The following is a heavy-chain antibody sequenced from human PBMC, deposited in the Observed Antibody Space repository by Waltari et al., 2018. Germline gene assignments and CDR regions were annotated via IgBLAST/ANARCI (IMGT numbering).Heavy chain of an antibody. D-gene: IGHD6-13*01. CDR1: GFSFSHSG. J-gene: IGHJ4*02. Sequence: QVQLVESGGGVFQPGESLRLHCAASGFSFSHSGLHWVRPAPGKGLEWVAYIRSDGSNINYADSVKRRFTISRDNSKNTLYLQMNSLRAEDTAVYYCATYSASRGFNYWGQGTLVTVSS. V-gene: IGHV3-30*02. CDR2: IRSDGSNI. CDR3: ATYSASRGFNY.